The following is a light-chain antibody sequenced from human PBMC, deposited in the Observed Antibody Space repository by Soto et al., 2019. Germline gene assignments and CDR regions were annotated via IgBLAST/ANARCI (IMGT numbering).Light chain of an antibody. CDR2: DVS. J-gene: IGLJ3*02. Sequence: QSALTQPASVSGSPGQSITISCTGTSSDVGGYNYVSWYQQHPGKAPKLMIYDVSNRPSGVSNRFSGSKSGNTASLTISGLQAEDEADYYCSSYTSSSRTWVFGGGTKLTVL. CDR3: SSYTSSSRTWV. V-gene: IGLV2-14*01. CDR1: SSDVGGYNY.